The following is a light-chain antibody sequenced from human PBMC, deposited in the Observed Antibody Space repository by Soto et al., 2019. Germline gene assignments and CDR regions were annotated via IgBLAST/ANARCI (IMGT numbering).Light chain of an antibody. J-gene: IGKJ3*01. CDR3: QQSYSIPFT. CDR1: QRISNY. CDR2: AAS. Sequence: DIQMTQSPSSLSASVGDRVTITCRASQRISNYLNWYQQKPGKAPKLLIYAASSLQSGVPSRFSGSGSGTGFTLTISSLQPEDFATYYCQQSYSIPFTFGPGTKVDIK. V-gene: IGKV1-39*01.